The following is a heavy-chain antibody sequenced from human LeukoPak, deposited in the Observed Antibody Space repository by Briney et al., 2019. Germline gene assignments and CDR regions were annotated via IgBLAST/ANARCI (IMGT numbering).Heavy chain of an antibody. CDR3: ARGRRYSSVWSAFDY. CDR1: GFTFSDYA. CDR2: IDSDGSST. V-gene: IGHV3-74*01. J-gene: IGHJ4*02. Sequence: PGGSLTLSCAASGFTFSDYAMSWVRQAPGKGLVWVSRIDSDGSSTSYAAPVKGRFTISRDNAKNTLYLQMNSLRAEDTAVYYCARGRRYSSVWSAFDYWGQGTLVTVSS. D-gene: IGHD6-19*01.